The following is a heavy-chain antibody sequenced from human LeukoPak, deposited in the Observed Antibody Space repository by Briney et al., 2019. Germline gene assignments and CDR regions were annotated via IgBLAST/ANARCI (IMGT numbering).Heavy chain of an antibody. CDR2: IYYGGST. V-gene: IGHV4-59*08. CDR1: GGSISSYY. Sequence: SETLSLTCTVSGGSISSYYWSWIRQPPGKGPEWIGYIYYGGSTNYNPSLKSRVSISVDTSKNQFSLNLTSVTAADTAVYFCARPGIAATGAFDCWGQGTLVTVSS. CDR3: ARPGIAATGAFDC. J-gene: IGHJ4*02. D-gene: IGHD6-13*01.